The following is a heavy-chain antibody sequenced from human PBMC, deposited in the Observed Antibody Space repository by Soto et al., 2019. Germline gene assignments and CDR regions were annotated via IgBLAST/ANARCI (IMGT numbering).Heavy chain of an antibody. CDR2: ISSGGSP. CDR3: TLNHCAGGGCYDRDY. CDR1: DESVTSPGNY. V-gene: IGHV4-31*11. J-gene: IGHJ1*01. D-gene: IGHD2-15*01. Sequence: SETLSLTCDVSDESVTSPGNYWNWIRQRPDTGLEWIGYISSGGSPFYNPSLKSRVSISLDTSKNVISLALRSVTAADAAVYYCTLNHCAGGGCYDRDYWGRGTRVTVSS.